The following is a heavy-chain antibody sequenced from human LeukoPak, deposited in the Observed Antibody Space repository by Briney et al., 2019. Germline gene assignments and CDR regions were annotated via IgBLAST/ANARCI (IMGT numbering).Heavy chain of an antibody. V-gene: IGHV4-59*11. Sequence: SETLSLTCTVSCGYISFHYWIWIRQPPGKGLEWIGYIYYTGSTNYNPSLKSRATISVDTSKNQFSLKLSSVTAADTAVYYCASTYGRDGYNYPLGYWGQGTLVTVSS. CDR1: CGYISFHY. D-gene: IGHD5-24*01. CDR2: IYYTGST. CDR3: ASTYGRDGYNYPLGY. J-gene: IGHJ4*02.